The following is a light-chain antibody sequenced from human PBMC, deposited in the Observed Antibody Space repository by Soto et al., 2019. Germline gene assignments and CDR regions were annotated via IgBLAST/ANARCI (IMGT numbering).Light chain of an antibody. Sequence: DIQMTQSPSTLSASVGDTVTITCRASQSISSWLAWYQQKPGKAPKLLIYDASSLESGVPSRFSGSGSGTEFTLTISSLQPDDFATYYCQQYNSYSLDFGQGTKLEIK. J-gene: IGKJ2*01. CDR1: QSISSW. CDR2: DAS. V-gene: IGKV1-5*01. CDR3: QQYNSYSLD.